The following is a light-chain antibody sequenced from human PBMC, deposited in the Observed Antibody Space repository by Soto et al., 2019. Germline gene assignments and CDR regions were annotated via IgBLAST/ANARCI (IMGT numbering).Light chain of an antibody. CDR2: GAS. V-gene: IGKV3D-7*01. Sequence: PGERVTLSFRASQSVSSSYLTWYQQKPGQAPRLLIYGASTRATSIPSRFSGSGSGTEFTLTISSLQPDDVAIYYCQQYNDYSWTFGQGTKVDIK. CDR3: QQYNDYSWT. J-gene: IGKJ1*01. CDR1: QSVSSSY.